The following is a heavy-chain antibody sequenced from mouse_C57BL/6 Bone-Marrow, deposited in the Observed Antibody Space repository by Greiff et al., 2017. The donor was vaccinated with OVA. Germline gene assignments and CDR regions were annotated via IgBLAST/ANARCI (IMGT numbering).Heavy chain of an antibody. Sequence: EVMLVESGGGLVKPGGSLKLSCAASGFTFSSYAMSWVRQTPEKRLEWVATISDGGSYTYYPDNVKGRFTISRDNAKTNLYLQMSHLKSEDTAMYYCARDATGTHYYAMDYWGQGTSVTVSS. J-gene: IGHJ4*01. CDR2: ISDGGSYT. V-gene: IGHV5-4*01. CDR1: GFTFSSYA. CDR3: ARDATGTHYYAMDY. D-gene: IGHD4-1*02.